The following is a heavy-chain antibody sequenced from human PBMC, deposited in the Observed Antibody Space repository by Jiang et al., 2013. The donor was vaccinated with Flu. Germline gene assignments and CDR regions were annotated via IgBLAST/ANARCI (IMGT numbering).Heavy chain of an antibody. CDR1: GGSINRSSYY. CDR3: ARQGYYSPYAFDI. D-gene: IGHD2-21*01. Sequence: LLKPSETLSLTCTVSGGSINRSSYYWGWIRQPPGKGLEWIGSFYYSGSTYDNPSLKSRVTITVDTSKNQFSLKLTSVTAADTAVYYCARQGYYSPYAFDIWGQGDNGHRLF. V-gene: IGHV4-39*01. J-gene: IGHJ3*02. CDR2: FYYSGST.